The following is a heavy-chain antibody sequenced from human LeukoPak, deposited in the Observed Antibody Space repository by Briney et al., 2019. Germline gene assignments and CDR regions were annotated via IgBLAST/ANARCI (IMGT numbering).Heavy chain of an antibody. J-gene: IGHJ6*03. CDR3: ARDQCSSTSCHYFYYMDV. Sequence: ASVKVSCKASGGTFSCYAISWVRQAPGQGLEWMGGIIPIFGTANYAQKFQGRVTITADESTSTAYMELSSLRSEDTAVYYCARDQCSSTSCHYFYYMDVWGKGTTVTVSS. CDR1: GGTFSCYA. CDR2: IIPIFGTA. D-gene: IGHD2-2*01. V-gene: IGHV1-69*13.